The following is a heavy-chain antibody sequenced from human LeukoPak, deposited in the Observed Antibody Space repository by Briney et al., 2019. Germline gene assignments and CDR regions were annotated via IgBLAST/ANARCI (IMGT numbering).Heavy chain of an antibody. CDR3: ARGPYDYVWGSYRYGRSFDY. Sequence: SETPSLTCAVYGGSFSGYYWSWIRQPPGKGLEWIGEINHSGSTNYNPSLKSRVTISVDTSKNQFSLKLSSVTAADTAVYYCARGPYDYVWGSYRYGRSFDYWGQGTLVTVSS. J-gene: IGHJ4*02. D-gene: IGHD3-16*02. V-gene: IGHV4-34*01. CDR2: INHSGST. CDR1: GGSFSGYY.